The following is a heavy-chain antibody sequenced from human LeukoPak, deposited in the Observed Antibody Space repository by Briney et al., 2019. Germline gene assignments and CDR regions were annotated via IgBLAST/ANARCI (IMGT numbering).Heavy chain of an antibody. CDR3: ASGPSIGSFEY. V-gene: IGHV5-51*01. CDR1: GYSFMSYW. Sequence: GESLKISCKGSGYSFMSYWIGWVRQMPGKGLEWMGIVYPGDSETRYSPSFQGHITMSADKSIDTVYLQWSSLKASDTAMYYCASGPSIGSFEYWGQGTLVTVSS. CDR2: VYPGDSET. D-gene: IGHD3-22*01. J-gene: IGHJ4*02.